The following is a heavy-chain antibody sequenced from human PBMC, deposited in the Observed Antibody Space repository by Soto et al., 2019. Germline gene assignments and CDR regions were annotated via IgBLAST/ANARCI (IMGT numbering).Heavy chain of an antibody. CDR3: ERGYRRAFQI. CDR2: IWYDGSNK. J-gene: IGHJ3*02. Sequence: QVQLVESGGGVVQPGRSLRLSCAASGFTFSSYGMHWVRQAPGKGLEGEAVIWYDGSNKYYADSVKGRFTISRDNSKNTLYLQMNGMRAADTAVYYCERGYRRAFQIWGQGTMVAVAS. D-gene: IGHD1-20*01. V-gene: IGHV3-33*01. CDR1: GFTFSSYG.